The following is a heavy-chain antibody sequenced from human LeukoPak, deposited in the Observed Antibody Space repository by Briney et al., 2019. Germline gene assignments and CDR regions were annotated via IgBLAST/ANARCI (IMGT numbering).Heavy chain of an antibody. V-gene: IGHV2-5*01. CDR3: AHRHRGVASDI. J-gene: IGHJ3*02. CDR2: IYENDEK. CDR1: GFSFSSGGVG. Sequence: VSGPTLVNPTQTLTLTCTFSGFSFSSGGVGVGWIRQPPGGALEWLGVIYENDEKFYSSSLQNRLSITKDTSKNQVVLTMANMDPVDTATYYCAHRHRGVASDIWGQGTMVTVSS. D-gene: IGHD2-15*01.